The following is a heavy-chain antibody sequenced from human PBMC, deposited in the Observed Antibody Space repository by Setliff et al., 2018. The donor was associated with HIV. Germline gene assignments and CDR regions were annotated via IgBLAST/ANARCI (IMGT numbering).Heavy chain of an antibody. CDR1: GYTLTELS. CDR2: FDPEDGET. J-gene: IGHJ4*02. Sequence: ASVKVSCKVSGYTLTELSRHWVRQAPGKGLEWMGGFDPEDGETIYAQKFQGRVTMTEDTSTDTAYMELSSLRSDDTAVYYCARVPYNFWSGYPLDYWGQGTLVTVSS. V-gene: IGHV1-24*01. D-gene: IGHD3-3*01. CDR3: ARVPYNFWSGYPLDY.